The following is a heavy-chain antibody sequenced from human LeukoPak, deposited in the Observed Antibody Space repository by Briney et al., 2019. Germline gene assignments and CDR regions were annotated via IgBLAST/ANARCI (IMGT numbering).Heavy chain of an antibody. V-gene: IGHV3-30*18. J-gene: IGHJ4*02. D-gene: IGHD5-12*01. CDR3: AKGGYAGDYFDY. CDR1: GFTFSSYG. Sequence: PGGSLRLSCAASGFTFSSYGMHWVRQAPGKGLEWVAVISYDGSNKYYADSVKGRFTISRDNSKNTLYLQMNSLRAEDTAVYYCAKGGYAGDYFDYWGQGTLVTVSS. CDR2: ISYDGSNK.